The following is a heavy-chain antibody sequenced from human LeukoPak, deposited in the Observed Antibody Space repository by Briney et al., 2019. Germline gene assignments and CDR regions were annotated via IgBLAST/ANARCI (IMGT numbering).Heavy chain of an antibody. CDR3: AKDLVIVGATTMDY. Sequence: QPGGSLKLSCAASGFTVSSNYMSWVRQAPGKGLEWVSVISGSGGSTYYADSVKGRFTISRDNSKNTLYLQMNSLRAEDTAVYYCAKDLVIVGATTMDYWGQGTLVTVSS. CDR1: GFTVSSNY. D-gene: IGHD1-26*01. CDR2: ISGSGGST. V-gene: IGHV3-23*01. J-gene: IGHJ4*02.